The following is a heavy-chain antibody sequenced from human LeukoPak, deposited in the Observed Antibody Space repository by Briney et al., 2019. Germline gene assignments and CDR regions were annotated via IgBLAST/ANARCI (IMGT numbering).Heavy chain of an antibody. D-gene: IGHD1-26*01. CDR1: GFTFSNYW. CDR3: TRDPLVGATPGDY. Sequence: GGSLRLSCAASGFTFSNYWMHWVRQAPGKGLVWVSRIKTDGSSTSYAESVKGRFTISRDNAKNTLYLQLNSLRVDDTAIYYCTRDPLVGATPGDYWGQGTLVTVSS. V-gene: IGHV3-74*01. CDR2: IKTDGSST. J-gene: IGHJ4*02.